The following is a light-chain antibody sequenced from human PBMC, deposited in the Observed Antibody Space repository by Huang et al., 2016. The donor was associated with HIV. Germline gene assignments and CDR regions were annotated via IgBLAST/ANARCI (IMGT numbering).Light chain of an antibody. V-gene: IGKV4-1*01. J-gene: IGKJ2*01. CDR1: QAVLKTSNKKNY. Sequence: DIEMTQSPDSLTVSLGARAIINCKSSQAVLKTSNKKNYLAWYQHRPGQPPKVLIYWASSRESGVPDRFSGSGSGTDFNLTISSLQPEDLAVYYCQQYYSPPYTFGQGTRLEI. CDR3: QQYYSPPYT. CDR2: WAS.